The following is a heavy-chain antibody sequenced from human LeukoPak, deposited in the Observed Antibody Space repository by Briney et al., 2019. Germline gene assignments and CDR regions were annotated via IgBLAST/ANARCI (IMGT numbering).Heavy chain of an antibody. D-gene: IGHD6-13*01. Sequence: WVRQPPGKGLEWIGSIYYSGSTYYNPSLKSRVTISVDTSKNQFSLKLSSVTAADTAVYYCARHFWTAAATDYWGQGTLVTVSS. CDR3: ARHFWTAAATDY. V-gene: IGHV4-39*01. J-gene: IGHJ4*02. CDR2: IYYSGST.